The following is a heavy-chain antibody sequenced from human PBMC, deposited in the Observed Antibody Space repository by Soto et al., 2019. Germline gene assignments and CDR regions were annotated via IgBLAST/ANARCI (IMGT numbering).Heavy chain of an antibody. V-gene: IGHV1-46*01. CDR1: GYTFTSYY. J-gene: IGHJ5*02. CDR3: ARDRVDCSGGNCWRSVEDT. CDR2: IDPSGGGT. Sequence: QVQLVQSGAEVKKPGASVKVSCKASGYTFTSYYMHWVRQAPGQGLEWMGIIDPSGGGTSYAQQFQGRLTMTRDTSTSTVYRELSSLRSEDTAVYYCARDRVDCSGGNCWRSVEDTWGQGTLVTVSS. D-gene: IGHD2-15*01.